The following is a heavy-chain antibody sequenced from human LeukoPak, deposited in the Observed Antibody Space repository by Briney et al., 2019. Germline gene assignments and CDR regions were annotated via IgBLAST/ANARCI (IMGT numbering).Heavy chain of an antibody. Sequence: GGSLRLSCAASGFTFDDYAMHWVRQAPGKGLEWVSGISWNSGSIGYADSVKGRFTISRDNAKNSLYLQMNSLRAEDTAVYFCARALRGYSYVLDYWGQGTLVTVSS. CDR1: GFTFDDYA. CDR3: ARALRGYSYVLDY. J-gene: IGHJ4*02. D-gene: IGHD5-18*01. CDR2: ISWNSGSI. V-gene: IGHV3-9*01.